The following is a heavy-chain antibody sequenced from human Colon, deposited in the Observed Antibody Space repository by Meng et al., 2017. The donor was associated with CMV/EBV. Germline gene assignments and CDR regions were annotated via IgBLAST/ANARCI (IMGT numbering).Heavy chain of an antibody. V-gene: IGHV3-21*06. D-gene: IGHD3-3*01. Sequence: GGSLRLSCAASGFTFSTFGMHWVRQAPGKGLEWVSSIVSSSTYIFYADSVKGRFTISRDNAKNLLYRQMNSLRAEDTGIYYCVRDTISGVVAFEYWGQGALVTVSS. CDR2: IVSSSTYI. CDR1: GFTFSTFG. J-gene: IGHJ4*02. CDR3: VRDTISGVVAFEY.